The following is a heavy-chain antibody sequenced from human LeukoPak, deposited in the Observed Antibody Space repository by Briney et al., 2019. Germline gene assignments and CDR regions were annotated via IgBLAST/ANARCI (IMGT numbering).Heavy chain of an antibody. D-gene: IGHD2-2*01. J-gene: IGHJ4*02. Sequence: ASVNLSCNASGYTFSVCYMHWVRHPPGQGLGWMGWINLNSGSTNYAQKFQGRVTMTRDTSISTASMELSRLRSDDTAVYYCAREELSGSSTSCCSGLGYWGQGALVTVSS. CDR2: INLNSGST. CDR1: GYTFSVCY. CDR3: AREELSGSSTSCCSGLGY. V-gene: IGHV1-2*02.